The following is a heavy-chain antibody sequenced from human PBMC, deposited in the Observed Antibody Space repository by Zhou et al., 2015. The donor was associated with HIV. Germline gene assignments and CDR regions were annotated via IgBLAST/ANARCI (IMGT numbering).Heavy chain of an antibody. Sequence: QVQLVQSGAEVKKPGSSVKVSCKASGGTFSSYTISWVRQAPGQGLEWMGRIIPILGIANYAQKFQGRVTITADKSTSTAYMELSSLRSEDTAVYYCARGPHDYNWFDPWGQGTLVTVSS. CDR3: ARGPHDYNWFDP. CDR2: IIPILGIA. V-gene: IGHV1-69*02. D-gene: IGHD2-21*02. J-gene: IGHJ5*02. CDR1: GGTFSSYT.